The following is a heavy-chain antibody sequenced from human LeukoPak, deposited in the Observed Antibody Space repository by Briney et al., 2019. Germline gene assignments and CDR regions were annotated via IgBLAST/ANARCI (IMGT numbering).Heavy chain of an antibody. V-gene: IGHV7-4-1*02. CDR2: IXTNTGNP. J-gene: IGHJ4*02. CDR3: AXXXGXXXXXXGDY. CDR1: GYTFTSYA. Sequence: ASVKVSCKASGYTFTSYAMNWVRQAPGQGLEWMGWIXTNTGNPXXXXXXXXXXVFSLDTSVSTAYVQISSLKAEDTAVYYCAXXXGXXXXXXGDYWGQGTLVXVSS.